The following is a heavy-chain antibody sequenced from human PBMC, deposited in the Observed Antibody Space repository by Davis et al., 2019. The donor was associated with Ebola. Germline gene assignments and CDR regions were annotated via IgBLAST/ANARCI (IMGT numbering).Heavy chain of an antibody. J-gene: IGHJ6*02. D-gene: IGHD2-2*01. Sequence: GESLKISCAASGFTFSSYWMSWVRQAQGKGLEWVANIKQDGSEKYYVDSVKGRFTVSRDNAKNSLYLQMNSLRAEDTAVYYCATGLPAARVYYYGMDVWGQGTTVTVSS. CDR2: IKQDGSEK. CDR3: ATGLPAARVYYYGMDV. CDR1: GFTFSSYW. V-gene: IGHV3-7*01.